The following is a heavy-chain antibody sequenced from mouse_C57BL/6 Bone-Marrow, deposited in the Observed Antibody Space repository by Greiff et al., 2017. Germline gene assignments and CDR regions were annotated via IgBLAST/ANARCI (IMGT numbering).Heavy chain of an antibody. CDR1: GYAFSSYC. CDR2: IYPGDGDT. D-gene: IGHD1-1*01. J-gene: IGHJ3*01. CDR3: ARGLRSFAD. Sequence: VQLQQSGAELVKPGASVKISCKASGYAFSSYCMNWVKQRPGKGLEWIGQIYPGDGDTNYNGKFKGKATLTADKSSSTAYMPLSSLTSEDSAVXFCARGLRSFADWGQGTLVTVSA. V-gene: IGHV1-80*01.